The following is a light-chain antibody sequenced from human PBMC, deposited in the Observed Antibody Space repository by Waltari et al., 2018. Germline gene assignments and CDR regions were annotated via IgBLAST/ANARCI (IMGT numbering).Light chain of an antibody. Sequence: QSALTQPPSASGSPGQSVTISCPGTSSDVGGNNFVSWYQQYPGQAPKVIIYEATKRPSGVPDRFSGSKSGNTASLTVSGLQAEDEADYYCSSYGNRNVVFGGGTKVTVL. CDR1: SSDVGGNNF. V-gene: IGLV2-8*01. CDR3: SSYGNRNVV. J-gene: IGLJ2*01. CDR2: EAT.